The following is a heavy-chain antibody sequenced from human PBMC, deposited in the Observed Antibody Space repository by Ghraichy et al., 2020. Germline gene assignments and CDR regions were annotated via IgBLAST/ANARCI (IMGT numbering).Heavy chain of an antibody. CDR3: ASVKIPDVYDSSGFAY. Sequence: GESLNISCAASGFTFSSYSMNWVRQAPGKGLEWVSYISSSSSTIYYADSVKGRFTISRDNAKNSLYLQMNSLRDEDTAVYYCASVKIPDVYDSSGFAYWGQGTLVTVSS. D-gene: IGHD3-22*01. CDR1: GFTFSSYS. J-gene: IGHJ4*02. V-gene: IGHV3-48*02. CDR2: ISSSSSTI.